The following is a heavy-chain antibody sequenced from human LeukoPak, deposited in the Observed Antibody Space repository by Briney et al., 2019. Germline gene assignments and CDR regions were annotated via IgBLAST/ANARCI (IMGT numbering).Heavy chain of an antibody. CDR2: IYYSGST. Sequence: SETLSLTCTVSGGSISSSSYSWGWIRQPPGKGLEWIGSIYYSGSTYYNPSLKSRVTISVDTSKNQFSLKLSSVTAADTAVYYCARFLIAARQFDYWGQGTLVTVSS. V-gene: IGHV4-39*01. D-gene: IGHD6-6*01. J-gene: IGHJ4*02. CDR3: ARFLIAARQFDY. CDR1: GGSISSSSYS.